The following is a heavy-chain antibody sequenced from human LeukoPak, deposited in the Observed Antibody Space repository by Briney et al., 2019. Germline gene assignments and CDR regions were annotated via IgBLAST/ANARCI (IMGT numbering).Heavy chain of an antibody. Sequence: GGSLRLSCAASGFTFSSDDMHWVRQATGKGPEWVSAIGTAGDTYYPGSVKGRFTISRENAKNSLYLQMNSLRAGDTAVYYCARDGGYYYGMDVWGQGTTVTVSS. J-gene: IGHJ6*02. V-gene: IGHV3-13*01. CDR2: IGTAGDT. CDR1: GFTFSSDD. CDR3: ARDGGYYYGMDV.